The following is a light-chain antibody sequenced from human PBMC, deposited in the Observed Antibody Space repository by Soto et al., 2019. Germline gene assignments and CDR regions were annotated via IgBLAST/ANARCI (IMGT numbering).Light chain of an antibody. J-gene: IGLJ1*01. V-gene: IGLV1-36*01. CDR1: SSNIGNNA. Sequence: QSVLTQPPSVSEAPRQRFTLSCSGSSSNIGNNAVNWDQQLPGKAPKLLIYYDDLLPSGVSDRFAGSKSGTSASLAIGGLQSEDEADYYCAAWEDSLNGYVFGTGTKLTVL. CDR2: YDD. CDR3: AAWEDSLNGYV.